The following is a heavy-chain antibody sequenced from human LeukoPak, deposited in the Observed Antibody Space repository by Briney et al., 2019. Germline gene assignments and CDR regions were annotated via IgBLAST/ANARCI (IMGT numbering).Heavy chain of an antibody. CDR2: ITIGGDST. CDR1: GFTFSDYY. J-gene: IGHJ4*02. CDR3: VKGGGSGGQGRLDY. V-gene: IGHV3-23*01. D-gene: IGHD3-10*01. Sequence: GGSLRLSCAVSGFTFSDYYMSWIRQAPGKGLEYVSGITIGGDSTFYADSVKGRFTISRDNSKNTLYLQLNGLSAEDTAVYHCVKGGGSGGQGRLDYWGQGSLVTVSS.